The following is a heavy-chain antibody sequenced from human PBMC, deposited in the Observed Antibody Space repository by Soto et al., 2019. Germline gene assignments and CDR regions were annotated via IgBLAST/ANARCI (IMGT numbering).Heavy chain of an antibody. Sequence: GGSLRLSCAASGLTFGSYAMSWVRQAPGKGLEWVSAISGSGGSTYYADSVKGRFTISRDNSKNTLYLQMNSLRAEDTAVYYCAIRASSSRNYYFDYWGQGTLVTVSS. CDR3: AIRASSSRNYYFDY. D-gene: IGHD6-13*01. CDR2: ISGSGGST. V-gene: IGHV3-23*01. J-gene: IGHJ4*02. CDR1: GLTFGSYA.